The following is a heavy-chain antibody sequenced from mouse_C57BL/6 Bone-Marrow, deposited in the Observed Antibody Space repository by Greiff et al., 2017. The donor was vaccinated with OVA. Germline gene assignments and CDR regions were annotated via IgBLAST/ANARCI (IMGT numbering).Heavy chain of an antibody. CDR2: ISDGGSYT. V-gene: IGHV5-4*01. J-gene: IGHJ4*01. Sequence: DVMLVESGGGLVKPGGSLKLSCAASGFTFSSYAMSWVRQTPEKRLEWVATISDGGSYTYYPDNVKGRFTISRDNAKNNLYLQMSHLKSEDTAMYYCARERRYYAMDYWGQGTSVTVSS. CDR3: ARERRYYAMDY. CDR1: GFTFSSYA.